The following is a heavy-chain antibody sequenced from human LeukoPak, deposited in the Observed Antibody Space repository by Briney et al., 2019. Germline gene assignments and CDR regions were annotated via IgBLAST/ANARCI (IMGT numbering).Heavy chain of an antibody. V-gene: IGHV1-69*05. CDR1: GGTFSSYA. J-gene: IGHJ4*02. D-gene: IGHD1-7*01. Sequence: GSSVKVSCKASGGTFSSYAISWVRQAPGQGLEWMGGIIPIFGTANYAQKFQGRVTITTDESTSTAYMELSSLRSEDTAVYYCARGGGITGTTPYFDYWGQGTLVTVSS. CDR3: ARGGGITGTTPYFDY. CDR2: IIPIFGTA.